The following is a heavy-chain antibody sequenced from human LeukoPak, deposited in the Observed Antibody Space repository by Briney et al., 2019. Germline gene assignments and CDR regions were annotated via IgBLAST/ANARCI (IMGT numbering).Heavy chain of an antibody. Sequence: GGSLRLSCAASGFTFDDCTMHWVRQAPGKGLEWVSLISWDGGSTYYADSVKGRFTISRDNSKNSLYLQMNSLRTEDTALYYCAKGSSWGGLDYWGQGTLLPSPQ. J-gene: IGHJ4*02. V-gene: IGHV3-43*01. CDR3: AKGSSWGGLDY. D-gene: IGHD3-16*01. CDR1: GFTFDDCT. CDR2: ISWDGGST.